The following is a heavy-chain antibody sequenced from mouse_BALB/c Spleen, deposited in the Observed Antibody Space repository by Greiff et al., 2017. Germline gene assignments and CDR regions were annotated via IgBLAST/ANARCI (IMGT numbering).Heavy chain of an antibody. V-gene: IGHV5-6*01. Sequence: EVQLVESGGGLVQPGGSLKLSCAASGFTFSSYGMSWVRQTPDKRLEWVATISSGGSYTYYPDSVKGRFTISRDNAKNTLYLQMSSLKSEDTAMYYCARQGTTVVATDYFDYWGQGTTLTVSS. J-gene: IGHJ2*01. CDR3: ARQGTTVVATDYFDY. D-gene: IGHD1-1*01. CDR1: GFTFSSYG. CDR2: ISSGGSYT.